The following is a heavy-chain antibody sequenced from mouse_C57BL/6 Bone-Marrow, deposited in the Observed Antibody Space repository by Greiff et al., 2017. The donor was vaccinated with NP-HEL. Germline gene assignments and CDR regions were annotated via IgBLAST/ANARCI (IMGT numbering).Heavy chain of an antibody. CDR1: GYTFTSYW. CDR3: AIGLLWLRRRDYYAMDY. D-gene: IGHD2-2*01. J-gene: IGHJ4*01. V-gene: IGHV1-64*01. Sequence: QVQLQQPGAELVKPGASVKLSCKASGYTFTSYWMHWVKQRPGQGLEWIGMIHPNSGSTNYNEKFKSKATLTVDKSSSTAYMQLSSLTSEDSAVYYCAIGLLWLRRRDYYAMDYWGQGTSVTVSS. CDR2: IHPNSGST.